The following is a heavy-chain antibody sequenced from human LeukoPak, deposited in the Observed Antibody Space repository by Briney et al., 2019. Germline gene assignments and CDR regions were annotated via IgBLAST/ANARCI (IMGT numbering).Heavy chain of an antibody. D-gene: IGHD3-16*02. CDR1: GDSVSSNSAA. J-gene: IGHJ4*02. CDR2: TYYRSKWYN. CDR3: ARDEWYYDYVWGSYRFSYFDY. Sequence: SQTLSLTCAISGDSVSSNSAAWNWIRQSPSRGLEWLGRTYYRSKWYNDYAVSVKSRITINPDTSKNQFSLQLNSVTPEDTAVYYCARDEWYYDYVWGSYRFSYFDYCGQGTLVTASS. V-gene: IGHV6-1*01.